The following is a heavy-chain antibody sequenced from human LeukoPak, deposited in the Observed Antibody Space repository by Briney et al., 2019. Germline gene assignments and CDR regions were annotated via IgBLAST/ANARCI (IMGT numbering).Heavy chain of an antibody. Sequence: PGGSLRLSCAASGFLFSSYWTTWVRQAPGKGLEWVANIKQDESQKYYVDSVKGRFTISRDNAKRSLYLQMNSLRAEDTAMYYCARVGPPAASDYWGQGTLVTVSS. J-gene: IGHJ4*02. V-gene: IGHV3-7*01. CDR1: GFLFSSYW. CDR2: IKQDESQK. D-gene: IGHD2-2*01. CDR3: ARVGPPAASDY.